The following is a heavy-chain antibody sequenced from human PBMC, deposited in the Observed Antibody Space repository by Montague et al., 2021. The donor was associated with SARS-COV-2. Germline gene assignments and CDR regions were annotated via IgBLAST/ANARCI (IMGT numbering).Heavy chain of an antibody. CDR2: INPNNGVT. CDR3: ARGDYGAFFYYYGMDV. D-gene: IGHD4/OR15-4a*01. J-gene: IGHJ6*02. V-gene: IGHV1-2*02. Sequence: SVKVSCTASGNPFTDYYIHWVRQAPGQGLEWMGWINPNNGVTTYAQRFQGRVTMTRDTSNSTTYMELSRLRSDDTAVYYCARGDYGAFFYYYGMDVWGQGTTVSVSS. CDR1: GNPFTDYY.